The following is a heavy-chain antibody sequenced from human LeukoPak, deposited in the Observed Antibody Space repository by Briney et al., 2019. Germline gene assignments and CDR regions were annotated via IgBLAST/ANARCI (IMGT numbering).Heavy chain of an antibody. CDR1: GFTFSSYA. J-gene: IGHJ2*01. Sequence: GGSLRLSCAASGFTFSSYAMSWVRQAPGKGLEWVSAISGSGGSTYYADSVKGRFTISSDNSKNTPQLQMNSLRAEDTAVYYWAKPYYYDSSGHWCFDLWGRGTLVTVSS. CDR2: ISGSGGST. V-gene: IGHV3-23*01. CDR3: AKPYYYDSSGHWCFDL. D-gene: IGHD3-22*01.